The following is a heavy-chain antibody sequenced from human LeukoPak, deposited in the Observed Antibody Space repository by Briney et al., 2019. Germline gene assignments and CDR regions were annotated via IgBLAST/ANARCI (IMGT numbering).Heavy chain of an antibody. CDR2: IYGGGST. J-gene: IGHJ3*02. V-gene: IGHV3-NL1*01. CDR1: GFTFSNYG. Sequence: GGSLRLSCAASGFTFSNYGMHWVRQAPGKGLEWVPVIYGGGSTNYADSVRGRFTISRDNAKNSLYLQMNSLRAEDTALYYCAKDMGLYSSSWYDAFDIWGQGTMVTVSS. D-gene: IGHD6-13*01. CDR3: AKDMGLYSSSWYDAFDI.